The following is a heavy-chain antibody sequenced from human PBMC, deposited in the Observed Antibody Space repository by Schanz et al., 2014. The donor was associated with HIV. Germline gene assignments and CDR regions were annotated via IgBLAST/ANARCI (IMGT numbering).Heavy chain of an antibody. CDR1: GFTFSSYA. CDR3: TTRRVLGVVQDF. J-gene: IGHJ4*02. V-gene: IGHV3-15*01. Sequence: EVQLVESGGGLVKPGGSLRLSCAASGFTFSSYAMSWVRQAPGKGLEWVGLIKRKTDGGTTDYAAPVKGRFTISRDDSKNTLYLQMNSLKTEDTAVYFCTTRRVLGVVQDFWGRGTLVTVSS. CDR2: IKRKTDGGTT. D-gene: IGHD3-3*01.